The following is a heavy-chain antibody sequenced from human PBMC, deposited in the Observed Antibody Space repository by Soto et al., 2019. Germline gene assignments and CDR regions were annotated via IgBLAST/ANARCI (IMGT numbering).Heavy chain of an antibody. CDR1: GGSISSYY. CDR3: ARPPPGTRNY. V-gene: IGHV4-59*08. J-gene: IGHJ4*02. Sequence: QVQLQESGPGLVKPSETLSLTCSVSGGSISSYYWSWIRQPPGKGLEWIGYIYHSGSTKYNPSLKSRVTLSVDSSKNQFSLHLSSVTAADTAVYYCARPPPGTRNYWGQGILVTVSS. CDR2: IYHSGST. D-gene: IGHD1-1*01.